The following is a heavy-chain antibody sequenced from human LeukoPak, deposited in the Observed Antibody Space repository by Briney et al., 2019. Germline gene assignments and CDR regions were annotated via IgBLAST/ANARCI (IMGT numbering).Heavy chain of an antibody. Sequence: GASVKVSCKASGYTFSDYYTHWVRQAPGQGLEWMGWINPHSGGTNSAQKFQGRVTMTRDTSISTAYMELNNLRSDDAAVYYCMRSVGSTNWYAYWGQGTHVIVSS. V-gene: IGHV1-2*02. CDR3: MRSVGSTNWYAY. D-gene: IGHD2-15*01. CDR2: INPHSGGT. J-gene: IGHJ5*01. CDR1: GYTFSDYY.